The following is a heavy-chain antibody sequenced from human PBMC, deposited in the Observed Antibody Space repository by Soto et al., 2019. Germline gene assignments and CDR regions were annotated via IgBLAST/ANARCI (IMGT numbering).Heavy chain of an antibody. Sequence: ASVKVSCKASGYTFTSCGISWVRQAPGQGNEWMGRISAYNGNTNYAQKLQGRVTMTTDTSTSTAYMELRSLRSDDTAVYYCARDLSAINMYYYDSSGSLDAFDIWGQGTMVTVSS. CDR3: ARDLSAINMYYYDSSGSLDAFDI. V-gene: IGHV1-18*01. CDR2: ISAYNGNT. D-gene: IGHD3-22*01. CDR1: GYTFTSCG. J-gene: IGHJ3*02.